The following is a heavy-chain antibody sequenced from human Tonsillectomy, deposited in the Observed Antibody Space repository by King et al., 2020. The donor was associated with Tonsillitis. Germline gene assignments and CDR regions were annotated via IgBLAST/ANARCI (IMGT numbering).Heavy chain of an antibody. Sequence: VQLVEFGGGLVQPGGSLRRSCAASGFTFSSDTMNCVRQAPGKGLVWISYITGSSSTCYYAASVKGRFTILRDNAKNSLYLEMNSLRAEDTAVYYCARSTTRPHYYYMDVWGKGTTVTVSS. CDR1: GFTFSSDT. D-gene: IGHD1-7*01. J-gene: IGHJ6*03. V-gene: IGHV3-48*01. CDR2: ITGSSSTC. CDR3: ARSTTRPHYYYMDV.